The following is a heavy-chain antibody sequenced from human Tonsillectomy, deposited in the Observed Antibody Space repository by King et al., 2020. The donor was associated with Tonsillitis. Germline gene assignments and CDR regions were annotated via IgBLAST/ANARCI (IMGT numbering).Heavy chain of an antibody. CDR2: LYSGGRA. Sequence: VQLVESGGGLIQPGGSLRLSCAASGFTVSSHYMSWVRQAPGKGLECVSVLYSGGRASFADSVRDRFIIYRDDSKNTLYLQMHSLRAEDTAVYYCARDQNDSDGYGAFDIWGQGTMVTVSS. J-gene: IGHJ3*02. D-gene: IGHD3-22*01. CDR1: GFTVSSHY. V-gene: IGHV3-53*01. CDR3: ARDQNDSDGYGAFDI.